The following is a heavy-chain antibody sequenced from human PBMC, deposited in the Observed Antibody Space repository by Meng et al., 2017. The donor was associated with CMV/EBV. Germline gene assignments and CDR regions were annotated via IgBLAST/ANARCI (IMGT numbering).Heavy chain of an antibody. V-gene: IGHV4-39*01. Sequence: GSLRLSCTVSGGSISSSSYYWGWIRQPPGKGREWIGSIYYSGSTYYNPSLKSRVTITVDTSKNQFSLKLSSVTAADTAVYYCARPSPIVVVPAGGGGFDPWGQGTLVTVSS. CDR3: ARPSPIVVVPAGGGGFDP. CDR2: IYYSGST. D-gene: IGHD2-2*01. J-gene: IGHJ5*02. CDR1: GGSISSSSYY.